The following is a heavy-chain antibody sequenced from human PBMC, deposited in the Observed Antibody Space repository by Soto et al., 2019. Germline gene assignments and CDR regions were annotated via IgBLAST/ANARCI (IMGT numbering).Heavy chain of an antibody. CDR3: ATARAQWLEGSRADY. Sequence: PGGSLSLSCAASGFIFGTYTMNWVRQAPGKGLGWVSSISNSGTYVTYADTVKGRFTISGDNDKNSLFLQMNSLMADDTAVYYCATARAQWLEGSRADYWGQGTLVTVSS. V-gene: IGHV3-21*06. D-gene: IGHD6-19*01. CDR2: ISNSGTYV. CDR1: GFIFGTYT. J-gene: IGHJ4*02.